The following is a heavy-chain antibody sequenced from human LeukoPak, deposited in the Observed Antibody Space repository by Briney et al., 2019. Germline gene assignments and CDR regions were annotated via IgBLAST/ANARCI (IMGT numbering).Heavy chain of an antibody. CDR1: GFTFSSYW. V-gene: IGHV3-74*01. CDR2: INSDGSST. D-gene: IGHD3-22*01. CDR3: ARGLRGYYYDSSGLFDY. Sequence: GGSLRLSCAASGFTFSSYWMHWVRQAPGKGLVWVSRINSDGSSTSYADSVKGRFTISRDNAKNTLYLQMNSLRAEDTAVYYCARGLRGYYYDSSGLFDYWGQGTLVTVSS. J-gene: IGHJ4*02.